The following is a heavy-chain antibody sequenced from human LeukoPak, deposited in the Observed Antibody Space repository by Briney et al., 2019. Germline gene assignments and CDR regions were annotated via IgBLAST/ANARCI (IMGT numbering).Heavy chain of an antibody. V-gene: IGHV3-48*01. CDR2: ISSSSSTI. Sequence: GGSLRLSCAASGFTFSSHSMNWVRQAPGKGLEWVSYISSSSSTIYYADSVKGRFAISRDNAKNSLYLQMNSLRAEDTAVYYCARGAYYYEDWGQGTLVTVSS. D-gene: IGHD3-22*01. CDR3: ARGAYYYED. J-gene: IGHJ4*02. CDR1: GFTFSSHS.